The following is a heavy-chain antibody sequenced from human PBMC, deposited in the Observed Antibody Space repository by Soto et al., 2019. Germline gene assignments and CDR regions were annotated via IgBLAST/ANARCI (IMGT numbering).Heavy chain of an antibody. V-gene: IGHV3-30-3*01. J-gene: IGHJ4*02. CDR3: ARVTHALAADY. CDR1: GLTLSNYA. CDR2: ISYDGSNR. D-gene: IGHD3-3*02. Sequence: QVQLVESGGGVVQPGRSLRLSCAASGLTLSNYAMHWVRQAPGKGLEWVAVISYDGSNRYYADSVKGRFTISRDNSKNSLYMQMNILRAEDTDGYYCARVTHALAADYWGQGTLVTVSS.